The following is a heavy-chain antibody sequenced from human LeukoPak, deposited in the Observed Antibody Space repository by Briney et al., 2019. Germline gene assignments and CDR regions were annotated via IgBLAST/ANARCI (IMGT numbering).Heavy chain of an antibody. Sequence: GGSLRLSCAASGFSFNTYAMHWVRQAPGQGLEWVALIWHDGSHKFYSNSVRGQFTISRDNSKNTVYLQMNNLRPEDTAVYYCARGIFGSGSYPDFWGQGTLVTVSS. J-gene: IGHJ4*02. V-gene: IGHV3-33*01. CDR3: ARGIFGSGSYPDF. CDR1: GFSFNTYA. D-gene: IGHD3-10*01. CDR2: IWHDGSHK.